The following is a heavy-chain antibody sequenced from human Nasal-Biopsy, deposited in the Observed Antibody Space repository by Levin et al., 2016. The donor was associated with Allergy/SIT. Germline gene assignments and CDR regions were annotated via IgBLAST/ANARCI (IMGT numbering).Heavy chain of an antibody. CDR2: IWHDGSYQ. D-gene: IGHD4-17*01. CDR1: GFTLSSHG. V-gene: IGHV3-33*01. Sequence: GESLKISCVASGFTLSSHGMHWVRQAPGMGLEWVAEIWHDGSYQYHGDSVKGRLTLSRDNSKNTLFLQMNSLTVDDTAVYYCARDAYRTSVTMTIDNWGQGTLVTVSS. CDR3: ARDAYRTSVTMTIDN. J-gene: IGHJ4*02.